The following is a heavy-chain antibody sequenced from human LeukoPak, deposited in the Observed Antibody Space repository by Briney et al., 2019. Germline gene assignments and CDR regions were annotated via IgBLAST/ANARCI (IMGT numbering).Heavy chain of an antibody. V-gene: IGHV1-2*02. D-gene: IGHD6-19*01. J-gene: IGHJ4*02. CDR2: INPNSGGT. Sequence: ASVKVSCKASGYTFTGYYIHWVRQAPGQGLEWMGWINPNSGGTNYAQKFQGRVTMTRDTSISTAYMELTRLRSDDTAVYYCARDRAVAGTRGYNYWGQGTLVTVSS. CDR1: GYTFTGYY. CDR3: ARDRAVAGTRGYNY.